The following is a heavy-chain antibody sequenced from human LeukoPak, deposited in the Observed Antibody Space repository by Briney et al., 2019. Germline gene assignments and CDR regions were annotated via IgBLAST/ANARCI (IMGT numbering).Heavy chain of an antibody. V-gene: IGHV1-2*02. J-gene: IGHJ5*02. CDR3: ARVIGDYDFWSGYYWFDP. Sequence: ASVKVSCKASGYTFTGYYMHWVRQAPGQGLEWMGWINPNSGGTNYAQKFQGRVTMTRDTSIRTAYMELSRLRSDDTAVYYCARVIGDYDFWSGYYWFDPWGQGTLVTVSS. CDR2: INPNSGGT. D-gene: IGHD3-3*01. CDR1: GYTFTGYY.